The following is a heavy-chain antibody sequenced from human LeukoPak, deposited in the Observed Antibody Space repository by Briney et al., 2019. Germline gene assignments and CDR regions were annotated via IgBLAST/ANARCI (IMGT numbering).Heavy chain of an antibody. CDR3: ARVDSSSWPDVFNDAFDI. CDR1: GYTFTSYG. J-gene: IGHJ3*02. D-gene: IGHD6-13*01. CDR2: ISAYNGNT. V-gene: IGHV1-18*01. Sequence: GASVKVSCKASGYTFTSYGISWVRQAPGQGLEWMGWISAYNGNTNYAQKLQGRVTMTTDTSTSTAYMELRSLRSDDTAVYYCARVDSSSWPDVFNDAFDIWGQGTMVTISS.